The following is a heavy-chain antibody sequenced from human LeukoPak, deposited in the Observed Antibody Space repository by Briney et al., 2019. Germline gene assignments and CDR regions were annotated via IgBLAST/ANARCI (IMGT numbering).Heavy chain of an antibody. CDR2: INHSGGT. D-gene: IGHD1-26*01. V-gene: IGHV4-34*01. Sequence: SETLSLTCGVYGGSFSGYYWSWIRQPPGKGLEWIGEINHSGGTNYNTSLKSRVTISVDTSKNQFSLKLSSVTAADTAVYYCARLMGVGATGWYYYYYYMDVWGKGTTVTISS. CDR3: ARLMGVGATGWYYYYYYMDV. J-gene: IGHJ6*03. CDR1: GGSFSGYY.